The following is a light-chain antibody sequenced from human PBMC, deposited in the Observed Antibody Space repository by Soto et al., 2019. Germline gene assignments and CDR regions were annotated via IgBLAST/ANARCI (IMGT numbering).Light chain of an antibody. J-gene: IGKJ3*01. CDR1: QDINNY. CDR2: DAS. V-gene: IGKV1-33*01. Sequence: DIQMTQSPSSLSASVGDRVTITCQASQDINNYLNWYQQKPGKAPKLLIYDASNLETGVPSRFSGSGSGTDFTFTITSLQAEDIATYYCQQYGNLFTFGPGTKVDIK. CDR3: QQYGNLFT.